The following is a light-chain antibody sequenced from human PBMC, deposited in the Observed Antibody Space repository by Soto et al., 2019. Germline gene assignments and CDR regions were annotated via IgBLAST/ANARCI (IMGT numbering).Light chain of an antibody. CDR3: QHYNSYSEA. CDR2: DAS. J-gene: IGKJ1*01. V-gene: IGKV1-5*01. Sequence: DIQMTQSPSTLSASVGDRVTITCRASQSISSWLAWYQQKPGKAPKLLLYDASSLESGVPSSFSGSGSGTEFTLTMRSLKPDNFANYYCQHYNSYSEAFGQGTKVDIK. CDR1: QSISSW.